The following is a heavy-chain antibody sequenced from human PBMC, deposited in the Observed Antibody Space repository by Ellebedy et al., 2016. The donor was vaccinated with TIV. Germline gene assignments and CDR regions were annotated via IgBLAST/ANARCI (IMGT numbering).Heavy chain of an antibody. CDR1: GYTFTSYD. J-gene: IGHJ4*02. V-gene: IGHV1-8*01. CDR2: MNPNSGNT. Sequence: ASVKVSCXASGYTFTSYDINWVRQATGQGLEWMGWMNPNSGNTGYAQKFQGWVTMTRDTSISTAYMELSRLRSDDTAVYYCARAYCSSTSCHPHYFDYWGQGTLVTVSS. D-gene: IGHD2-2*01. CDR3: ARAYCSSTSCHPHYFDY.